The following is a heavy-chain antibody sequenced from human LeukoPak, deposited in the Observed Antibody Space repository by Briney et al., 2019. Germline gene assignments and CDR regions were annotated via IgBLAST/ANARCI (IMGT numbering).Heavy chain of an antibody. CDR2: INPSGGST. J-gene: IGHJ4*02. D-gene: IGHD3-10*01. Sequence: GASVQVSCKASGYTFTSYYMHWVRQAPGQGLEWMGIINPSGGSTSYAQKFQGRVTMTRDTSTSTVYMELSSLRSEDTAVYYCASPHYYGSGSYSVSFDYWGQGTLVTVSS. V-gene: IGHV1-46*01. CDR3: ASPHYYGSGSYSVSFDY. CDR1: GYTFTSYY.